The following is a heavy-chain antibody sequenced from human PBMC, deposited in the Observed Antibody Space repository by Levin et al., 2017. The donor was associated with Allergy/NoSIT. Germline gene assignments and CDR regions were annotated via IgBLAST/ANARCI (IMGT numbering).Heavy chain of an antibody. CDR3: ARDANPYSSGWTDAFDI. CDR1: GGTFSSYA. Sequence: SVKVSCKASGGTFSSYAISWVRQAPGQGLEWMGGIIPIFGTANYAQKFQGRVTITADESTSTAYMELSSLRSEDTAVYYCARDANPYSSGWTDAFDIWGQGTMVTVSS. D-gene: IGHD6-19*01. J-gene: IGHJ3*02. CDR2: IIPIFGTA. V-gene: IGHV1-69*13.